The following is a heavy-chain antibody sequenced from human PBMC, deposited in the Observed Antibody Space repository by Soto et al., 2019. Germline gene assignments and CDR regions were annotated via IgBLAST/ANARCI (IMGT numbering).Heavy chain of an antibody. J-gene: IGHJ5*02. CDR1: GFTFDSYG. D-gene: IGHD4-17*01. Sequence: QVQLVESGGGVVQPGRSLRLSCAASGFTFDSYGMHWVRQAPGKGLEWVAVISSDGNNKYYADSVKGRFTISRDNFKXXXXXXXXXXXAXDXXXXXXXKDLLPNTVTTCGSWGQGTLVTVSS. CDR2: ISSDGNNK. V-gene: IGHV3-30*03. CDR3: XKDLLPNTVTTCGS.